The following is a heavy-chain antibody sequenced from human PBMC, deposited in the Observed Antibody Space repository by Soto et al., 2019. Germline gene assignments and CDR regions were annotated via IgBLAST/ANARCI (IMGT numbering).Heavy chain of an antibody. Sequence: GGSLRLSCSASGFTFRSYAMQWVRQAPGKGLEYVSAISSNGGSTYYADSVKGRFTISRDNSKNTLYLQMSSLRAEDTAVYYCGKVEAGGAFDYWGQGTLVTVSS. D-gene: IGHD3-16*01. CDR1: GFTFRSYA. CDR2: ISSNGGST. V-gene: IGHV3-64D*09. J-gene: IGHJ4*02. CDR3: GKVEAGGAFDY.